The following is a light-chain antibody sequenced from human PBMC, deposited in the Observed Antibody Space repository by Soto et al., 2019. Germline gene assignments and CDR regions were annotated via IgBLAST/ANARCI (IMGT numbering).Light chain of an antibody. CDR1: RSNIGSNA. CDR3: ATWDDSLNGWV. CDR2: SNN. V-gene: IGLV1-44*01. J-gene: IGLJ3*02. Sequence: QSVLTQPPSASGTPGQRVTISCSGSRSNIGSNAVSWYQQLPGTAPKVRIYSNNQRPSGVPDRFSGSKSGTSASLAISGLQSEDDADYYCATWDDSLNGWVFGGGTKLTVL.